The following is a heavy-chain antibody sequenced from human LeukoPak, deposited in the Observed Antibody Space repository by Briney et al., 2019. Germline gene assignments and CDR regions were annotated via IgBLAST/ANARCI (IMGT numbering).Heavy chain of an antibody. J-gene: IGHJ4*02. V-gene: IGHV3-23*01. Sequence: PGGSLRLSCATSGFTFSRYGMSWVRQAPGKGLEWVSSISGGGDSTYYADSVKGRFTISRDNSKSTLYLQLNSLRAEDTALYYCAKARGGDYGDYVIFDYWGQGTLVTVSS. CDR1: GFTFSRYG. D-gene: IGHD4-17*01. CDR2: ISGGGDST. CDR3: AKARGGDYGDYVIFDY.